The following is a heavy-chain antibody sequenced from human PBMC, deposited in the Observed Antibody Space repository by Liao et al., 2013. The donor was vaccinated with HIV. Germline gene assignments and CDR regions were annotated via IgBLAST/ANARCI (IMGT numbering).Heavy chain of an antibody. Sequence: QVQLQESGPGLLKPSQTLSLTCTVSGGSISSGTYYWSWIRQPAGKGLEWIGRIYTSGSTNYNPSLKSRVTISVDTSKNQFSLKLSSVTAADTAVYYCARDSYTGPFDYWGQGTLVTVSS. CDR2: IYTSGST. CDR1: GGSISSGTYY. CDR3: ARDSYTGPFDY. V-gene: IGHV4-61*02. D-gene: IGHD4-11*01. J-gene: IGHJ4*02.